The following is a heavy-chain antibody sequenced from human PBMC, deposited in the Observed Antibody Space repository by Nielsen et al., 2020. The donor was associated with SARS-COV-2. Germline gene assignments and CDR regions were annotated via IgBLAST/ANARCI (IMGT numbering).Heavy chain of an antibody. Sequence: GESLKISCAASGFTFSNAWMSWVRQAPGKGLEWVGRIKSKTDGGTTDYAAPVKGRFTISRDDSKNTQYLQMNSLKTEDTTVYYCTPWYSGSYTGPFDYWGQGTLVTVSS. V-gene: IGHV3-15*01. D-gene: IGHD1-26*01. CDR2: IKSKTDGGTT. J-gene: IGHJ4*02. CDR1: GFTFSNAW. CDR3: TPWYSGSYTGPFDY.